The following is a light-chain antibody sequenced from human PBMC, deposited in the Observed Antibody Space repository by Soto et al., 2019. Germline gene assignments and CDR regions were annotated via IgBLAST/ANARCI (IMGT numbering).Light chain of an antibody. CDR2: GAS. V-gene: IGKV1-39*01. Sequence: DIQMTQSPSSLSASVGDRVTITCRASQSIGYSLNWYQQKPGKAPKVLIYGASSLQSGVPSRFSGSGSGTDFTLTISSLQPEDFATYYCQQSYITPWTFGQGTKVEIK. J-gene: IGKJ1*01. CDR3: QQSYITPWT. CDR1: QSIGYS.